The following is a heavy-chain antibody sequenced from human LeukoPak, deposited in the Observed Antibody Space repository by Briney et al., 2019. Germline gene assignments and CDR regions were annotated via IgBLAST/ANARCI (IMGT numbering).Heavy chain of an antibody. CDR2: IYYSGST. CDR3: ARSLSSSWWYYGMDV. CDR1: GGSISSYY. Sequence: SETLSLTCTVSGGSISSYYWSWIRQPPGKGLEWIGYIYYSGSTNYNPSLKGRVTISVDTSKNQFSLKLSSVTAADTAVYYCARSLSSSWWYYGMDVWGQGTTVTVSS. D-gene: IGHD6-13*01. V-gene: IGHV4-59*01. J-gene: IGHJ6*02.